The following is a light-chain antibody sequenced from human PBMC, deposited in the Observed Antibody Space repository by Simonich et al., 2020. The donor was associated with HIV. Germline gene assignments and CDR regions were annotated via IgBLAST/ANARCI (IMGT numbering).Light chain of an antibody. J-gene: IGKJ2*01. CDR1: QSMSSW. Sequence: DIQMTQSPSTLSASVGERVIITCRSSQSMSSWLAWYQQKPGKAPKLLIYKTSTLESGVPSRFSGSGSGTEFTLTISSLQPDDFATYYCQHYNNYLYTFGQGTKLEI. CDR3: QHYNNYLYT. V-gene: IGKV1-5*03. CDR2: KTS.